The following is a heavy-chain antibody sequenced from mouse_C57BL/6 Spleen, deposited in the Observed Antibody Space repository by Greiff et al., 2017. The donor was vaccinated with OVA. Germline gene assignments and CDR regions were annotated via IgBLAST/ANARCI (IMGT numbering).Heavy chain of an antibody. D-gene: IGHD1-1*01. J-gene: IGHJ1*03. V-gene: IGHV1-53*01. CDR3: ARRGGYYYGSSFPYGYFDV. CDR2: INPSNGGT. Sequence: VQLQQPGTELVKPGASVKLSCKASGYTFTSYWMHWVKQRPGQGLEWIGNINPSNGGTNYNEKSKSKATLTVDKSSSTAYMQLSSLTSEDSAVYYCARRGGYYYGSSFPYGYFDVWGTGTTVTVSS. CDR1: GYTFTSYW.